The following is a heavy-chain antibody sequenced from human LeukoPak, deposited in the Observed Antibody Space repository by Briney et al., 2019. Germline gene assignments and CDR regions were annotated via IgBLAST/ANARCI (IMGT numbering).Heavy chain of an antibody. Sequence: ASVKVSCKPSGYTFTSYGISWVRQAPGQGLQWMGWISAYNGNTNYAQQLQGRVTITTDTSTSTAYMELRSLRSDDTAVYYCARARAVGDYYYFMDVWGKGTMVTVSS. CDR2: ISAYNGNT. V-gene: IGHV1-18*01. J-gene: IGHJ6*03. D-gene: IGHD6-19*01. CDR3: ARARAVGDYYYFMDV. CDR1: GYTFTSYG.